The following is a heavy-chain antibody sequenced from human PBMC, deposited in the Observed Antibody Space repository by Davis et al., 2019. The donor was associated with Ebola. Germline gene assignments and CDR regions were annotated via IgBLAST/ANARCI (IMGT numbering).Heavy chain of an antibody. Sequence: MPSETLSLTCTVSGGSISSSSYCWGWIRQPPGKGLEWIGSIYYSGSTYYNPSLKSRVTISVDTSKNQFSLKLSSVTAADTAVYYCARLADYYYYGMDVWGQGTTVTVSS. J-gene: IGHJ6*02. CDR3: ARLADYYYYGMDV. D-gene: IGHD6-6*01. CDR1: GGSISSSSYC. CDR2: IYYSGST. V-gene: IGHV4-39*07.